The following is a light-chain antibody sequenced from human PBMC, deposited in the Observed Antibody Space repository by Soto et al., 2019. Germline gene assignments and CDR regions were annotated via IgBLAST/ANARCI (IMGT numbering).Light chain of an antibody. J-gene: IGKJ2*01. CDR3: QHYGSSAYT. CDR1: QSVRSNY. V-gene: IGKV3-20*01. Sequence: EIVLTQSPGTLSLSPGERATLSCRASQSVRSNYLAWYQQKPGQAPRLLIYGGSSRATGIPDRFSGSGSGTDFTLTISRLEPEDFAVYYCQHYGSSAYTFGQGTTLEIK. CDR2: GGS.